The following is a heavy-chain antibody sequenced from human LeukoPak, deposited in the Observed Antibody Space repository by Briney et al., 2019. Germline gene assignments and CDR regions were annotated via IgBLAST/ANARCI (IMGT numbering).Heavy chain of an antibody. V-gene: IGHV3-7*01. CDR3: AKDSGAYYYDSSGYYLDY. CDR1: GFTFSSYG. D-gene: IGHD3-22*01. Sequence: PGGSLRLSCAASGFTFSSYGMHWVRQAPGKGLEWVANIKQDGSEKYYVDSVKGRFTISRDNAKNSLYLQMNSLRAEDTAVYYCAKDSGAYYYDSSGYYLDYWGQGTLVTVSS. J-gene: IGHJ4*02. CDR2: IKQDGSEK.